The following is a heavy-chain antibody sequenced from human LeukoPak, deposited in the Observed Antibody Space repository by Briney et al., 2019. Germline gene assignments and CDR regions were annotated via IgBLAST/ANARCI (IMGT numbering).Heavy chain of an antibody. Sequence: SSETLSLTCTVSGGSISSYYWSWIRQPPGKGLEWIGYIYYSGSTNYNPSLKSRVTISVDTSKNQFSLKLSSVTAADTAVYYCARVGWSGYHFDYWGQGTQVTVSS. D-gene: IGHD3-3*01. V-gene: IGHV4-59*01. J-gene: IGHJ4*02. CDR2: IYYSGST. CDR1: GGSISSYY. CDR3: ARVGWSGYHFDY.